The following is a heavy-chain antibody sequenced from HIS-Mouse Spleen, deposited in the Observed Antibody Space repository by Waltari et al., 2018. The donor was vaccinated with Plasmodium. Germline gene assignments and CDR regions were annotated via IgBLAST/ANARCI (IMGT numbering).Heavy chain of an antibody. CDR3: AKDRRSSSWYVDY. Sequence: QVQLVESGGGVVQPGRSLRLSCAASGFTFSSYGRHWVRQAPGKGREWVAVISYDGSNKYYADSVKGRFTIARDNSKNTLYLQMNSLRAEDTAVYYCAKDRRSSSWYVDYWGQGTLVTVSS. CDR2: ISYDGSNK. J-gene: IGHJ4*02. V-gene: IGHV3-30*18. D-gene: IGHD6-13*01. CDR1: GFTFSSYG.